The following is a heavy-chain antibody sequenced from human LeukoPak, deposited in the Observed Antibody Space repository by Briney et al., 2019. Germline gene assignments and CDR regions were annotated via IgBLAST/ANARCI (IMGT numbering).Heavy chain of an antibody. CDR3: ARVYFPSGGYSYGYGY. CDR2: ISGSGGST. CDR1: GFTFSSYA. Sequence: GGSLRLSCAASGFTFSSYAMSWVRQAPGKGLEWVSAISGSGGSTYYADSVKGRFTISRDNSKNTLYLQMNSLRAEDTAVYYCARVYFPSGGYSYGYGYWGQGTLVTVSS. J-gene: IGHJ4*02. D-gene: IGHD5-18*01. V-gene: IGHV3-23*01.